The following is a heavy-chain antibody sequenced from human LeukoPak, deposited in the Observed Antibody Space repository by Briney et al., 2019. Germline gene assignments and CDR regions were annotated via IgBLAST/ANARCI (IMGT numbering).Heavy chain of an antibody. CDR3: ARERVHSSAGRRGWFDP. D-gene: IGHD3-22*01. J-gene: IGHJ5*02. Sequence: GGSLRLSCTASGFTFSSYAMHWVRQAPGKGLEWVAVISYDGSNKYYADSVKGRFTISRDNSKNTLYLQMNNLKAENTAVYYCARERVHSSAGRRGWFDPWGQGTLVTVSS. CDR1: GFTFSSYA. V-gene: IGHV3-30*04. CDR2: ISYDGSNK.